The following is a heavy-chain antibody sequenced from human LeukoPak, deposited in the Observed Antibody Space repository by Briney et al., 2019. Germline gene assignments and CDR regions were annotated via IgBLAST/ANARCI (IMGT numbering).Heavy chain of an antibody. J-gene: IGHJ3*01. Sequence: PGGSLRLSCAASGLTVSRNYMSWVRRAPGQGLEWVSIIYSGGSTIYGDSVKGRFTISRDNSKNTLFLHMNSLRAEDTAVYYCAKNMGAWGRVFDFGAKGTRVPVFS. CDR3: AKNMGAWGRVFDF. CDR1: GLTVSRNY. D-gene: IGHD1-26*01. V-gene: IGHV3-53*01. CDR2: IYSGGST.